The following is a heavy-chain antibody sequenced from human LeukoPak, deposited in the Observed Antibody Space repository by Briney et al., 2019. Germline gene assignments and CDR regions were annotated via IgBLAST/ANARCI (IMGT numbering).Heavy chain of an antibody. Sequence: GGSLRLSCAASGFTFSSYGMRWVRQAPGKGLEWVAFIRYDGSNKYYADSVKGRFTISRDNSKNTLYLQMNSLRAEDTAVYYCAKDAYGDYLIDYWGQGTLVTVSS. CDR3: AKDAYGDYLIDY. D-gene: IGHD4-17*01. CDR2: IRYDGSNK. J-gene: IGHJ4*02. CDR1: GFTFSSYG. V-gene: IGHV3-30*02.